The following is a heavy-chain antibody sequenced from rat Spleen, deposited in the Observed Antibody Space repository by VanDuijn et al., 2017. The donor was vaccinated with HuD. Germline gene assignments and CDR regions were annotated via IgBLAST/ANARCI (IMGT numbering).Heavy chain of an antibody. V-gene: IGHV2-41*01. CDR3: ARERPYWNVMDA. J-gene: IGHJ4*01. Sequence: QVQLKESGPGLVQPSQTLSLTCPVAGFSLTSYNVHWVRQPPGQGLEWLGVIGNTGGKRYNSALKSRLSISKDTSKSKVFLKMNSLQTEDIATYYCARERPYWNVMDAWGQGASVTVSS. D-gene: IGHD2-6*01. CDR2: IGNTGGK. CDR1: GFSLTSYN.